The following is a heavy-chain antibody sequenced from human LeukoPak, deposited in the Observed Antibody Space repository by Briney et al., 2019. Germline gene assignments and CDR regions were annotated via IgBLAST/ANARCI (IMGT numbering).Heavy chain of an antibody. D-gene: IGHD2-2*01. CDR2: IIPIFGTA. CDR3: ARHCSSTSCYSSDYDFWSGYAFDI. J-gene: IGHJ3*02. Sequence: GASVKVSCKASGGTFSSYAISWVRQAPGQGLEWMGGIIPIFGTANYAQKFQGRVTITTDESTSTAYMELSSLRSEDTAVYYCARHCSSTSCYSSDYDFWSGYAFDIWGQGTMVTVSS. CDR1: GGTFSSYA. V-gene: IGHV1-69*05.